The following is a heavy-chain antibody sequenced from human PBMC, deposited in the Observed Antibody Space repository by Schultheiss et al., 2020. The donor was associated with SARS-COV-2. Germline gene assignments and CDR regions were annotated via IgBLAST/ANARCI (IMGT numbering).Heavy chain of an antibody. CDR3: ARFNLLWNAFDI. Sequence: AVYGGSFSGYYWSWIRQPPGKGLEWIGEINHSGSTNYNPSLKSRVTISVDTSKNQFSLKLSSVTAADTAVYYCARFNLLWNAFDIWGQGTMVTVSS. J-gene: IGHJ3*02. CDR1: GGSFSGYY. V-gene: IGHV4-34*01. CDR2: INHSGST. D-gene: IGHD2-2*01.